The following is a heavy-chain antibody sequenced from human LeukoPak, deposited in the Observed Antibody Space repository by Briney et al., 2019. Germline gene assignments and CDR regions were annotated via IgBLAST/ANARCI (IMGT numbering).Heavy chain of an antibody. CDR3: ARDYCSGGSCYSEFFRFDP. Sequence: GASVKVSCKASGYTFTGYYMHWVRQAPGQGLECMGWINPNSGGTNYAQKFQGRVTMTRDTSISTAYMELSRLRSDDTAVYYCARDYCSGGSCYSEFFRFDPWGQGTLVTVSS. D-gene: IGHD2-15*01. CDR1: GYTFTGYY. CDR2: INPNSGGT. J-gene: IGHJ5*02. V-gene: IGHV1-2*02.